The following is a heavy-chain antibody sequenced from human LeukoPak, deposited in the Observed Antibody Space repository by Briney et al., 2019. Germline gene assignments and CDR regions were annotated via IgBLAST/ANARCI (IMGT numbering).Heavy chain of an antibody. CDR3: ARGPPSRGYSYGAPYYYYYMDV. CDR2: IYHSGST. D-gene: IGHD5-18*01. V-gene: IGHV4-38-2*01. CDR1: GYSISSGYY. J-gene: IGHJ6*03. Sequence: SETLSLTCAVSGYSISSGYYWGWIRQPPGKGLEWIGSIYHSGSTYYNPSLKSRVTISVDTSKNQFSLKLSSVTAADTAVYYCARGPPSRGYSYGAPYYYYYMDVWGKGTTVTVSS.